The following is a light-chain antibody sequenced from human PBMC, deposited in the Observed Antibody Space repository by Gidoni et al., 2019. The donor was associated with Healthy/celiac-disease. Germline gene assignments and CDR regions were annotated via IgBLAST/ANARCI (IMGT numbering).Light chain of an antibody. Sequence: QSVLYSSNNKIYLAWYQQKPGQPPKLLIYWASTRESGVPDRFSGSGSGTDFTLTISSLQAEDVAVYYCQQYYSTPCSFGQGTKLEIK. V-gene: IGKV4-1*01. CDR3: QQYYSTPCS. CDR2: WAS. J-gene: IGKJ2*04. CDR1: QSVLYSSNNKIY.